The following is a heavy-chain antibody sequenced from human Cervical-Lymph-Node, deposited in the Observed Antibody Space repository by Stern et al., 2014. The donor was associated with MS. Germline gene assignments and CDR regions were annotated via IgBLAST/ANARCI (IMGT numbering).Heavy chain of an antibody. D-gene: IGHD4-17*01. CDR3: ARVHDTYGFGMDV. CDR1: GYTFSSYA. J-gene: IGHJ6*02. Sequence: VQLVGSGAEVKKPGSSVKVSCKASGYTFSSYAINWVRQAPGQGLEWIGGVIPIFGTANYAQKFQGRVTITADESTRTASMELSSLRSEDTAVYYCARVHDTYGFGMDVWGQGTTVTVSS. V-gene: IGHV1-69*01. CDR2: VIPIFGTA.